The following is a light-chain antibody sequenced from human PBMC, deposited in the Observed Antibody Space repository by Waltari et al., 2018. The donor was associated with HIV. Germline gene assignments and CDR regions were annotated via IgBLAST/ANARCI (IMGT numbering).Light chain of an antibody. J-gene: IGLJ2*01. CDR2: VGTGGIVG. CDR3: GADHGSGSNFVLV. V-gene: IGLV9-49*01. CDR1: SGYSVYE. Sequence: QPVLTQPPPASASLGASVTPPCTLSSGYSVYEVEWYQQRPGKGHRFVMRVGTGGIVGSKGDGIPDRFSVLGEGLNRFLTIKNVQEEDESDFHCGADHGSGSNFVLVFGGGTKLTVL.